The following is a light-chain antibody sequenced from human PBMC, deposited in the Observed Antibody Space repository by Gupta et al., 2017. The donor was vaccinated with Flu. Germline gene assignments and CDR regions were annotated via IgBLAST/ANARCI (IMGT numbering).Light chain of an antibody. V-gene: IGLV4-69*01. Sequence: QLVLTQSPSALASLGASIKLTCTLSRGHSSYAIAWHQQQPEKGPRYLMKVSSDGSHSKGDGIPDRFSGSSSGAERYLTISSLQSEDEADYYCQTWGTGIHVVFGGGTKLTVL. CDR3: QTWGTGIHVV. CDR1: RGHSSYA. J-gene: IGLJ2*01. CDR2: VSSDGSH.